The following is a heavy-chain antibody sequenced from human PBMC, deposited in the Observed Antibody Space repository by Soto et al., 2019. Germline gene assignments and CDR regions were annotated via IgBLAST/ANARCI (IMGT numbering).Heavy chain of an antibody. J-gene: IGHJ4*02. D-gene: IGHD4-17*01. V-gene: IGHV1-2*04. CDR3: ARVDYGDYYFDY. CDR1: GYTFTGYY. Sequence: QVQLVQSGAEVKKPGASVKVSCKASGYTFTGYYMHWVRQAPGQGLAWMGWINPNSGGTNYAQKFQGWVTMNRDTSISTAYMELSRLRSDDTAVYYCARVDYGDYYFDYWGQGTLVTVSS. CDR2: INPNSGGT.